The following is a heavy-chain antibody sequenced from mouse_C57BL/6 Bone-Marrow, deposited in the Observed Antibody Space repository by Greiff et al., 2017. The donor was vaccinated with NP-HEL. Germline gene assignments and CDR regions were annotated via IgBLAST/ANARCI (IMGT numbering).Heavy chain of an antibody. Sequence: QVQLQQSGPGLVAPSQCLSITCTVSGFSLTSYAISWVRQPPGKGLEWLGVIWTGGGTTYNSALNSRLSISKDNSKSQVFLKMNSLQTDDTDRYYSAINYYGSSPFAYWGQGTLVTVSA. J-gene: IGHJ3*01. CDR3: AINYYGSSPFAY. D-gene: IGHD1-1*01. CDR2: IWTGGGT. V-gene: IGHV2-9-1*01. CDR1: GFSLTSYA.